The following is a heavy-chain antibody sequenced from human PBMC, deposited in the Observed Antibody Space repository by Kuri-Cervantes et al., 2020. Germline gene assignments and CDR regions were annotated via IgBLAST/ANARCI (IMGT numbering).Heavy chain of an antibody. Sequence: GGSLRLSCAASGVTFSDYYMSWIRQAPGKGLEWVSYISSRGSPIYYTDSVKGRFTISRDNAKNSLYLQMNSLRAEDTAVYYCARASAYYGPPEWGQGTLVTVSS. CDR3: ARASAYYGPPE. D-gene: IGHD1-26*01. V-gene: IGHV3-11*04. CDR2: ISSRGSPI. CDR1: GVTFSDYY. J-gene: IGHJ4*02.